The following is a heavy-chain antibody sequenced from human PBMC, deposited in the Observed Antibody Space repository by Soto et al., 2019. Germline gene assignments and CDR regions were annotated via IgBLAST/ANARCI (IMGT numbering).Heavy chain of an antibody. CDR2: IYYSGST. J-gene: IGHJ4*02. D-gene: IGHD3-16*01. CDR3: ARAWGYYFDF. V-gene: IGHV4-59*01. Sequence: QVQLQESGPGLVKPSETLSLTCTVSGGSIGSYYWSWIRQPPGKGLEWIGYIYYSGSTNYNPSLKSRVTISVDTSKNQFSLKLSSVTAADTAVYYCARAWGYYFDFCGQGTLVTVSS. CDR1: GGSIGSYY.